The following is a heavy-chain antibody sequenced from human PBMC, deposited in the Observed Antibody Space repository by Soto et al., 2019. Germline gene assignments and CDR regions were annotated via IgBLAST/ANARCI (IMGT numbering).Heavy chain of an antibody. Sequence: ASVKVSCKASGGTFSSYAISWVRQAPGQGLEWMGGIIPIFGTANYAQKFQGRVTITADESTSTAYMELSSLRSEDTAVYYCARETYPAGVGYDSSGYYSSDWGQGTLVTVSS. CDR3: ARETYPAGVGYDSSGYYSSD. CDR1: GGTFSSYA. J-gene: IGHJ4*02. D-gene: IGHD3-22*01. V-gene: IGHV1-69*13. CDR2: IIPIFGTA.